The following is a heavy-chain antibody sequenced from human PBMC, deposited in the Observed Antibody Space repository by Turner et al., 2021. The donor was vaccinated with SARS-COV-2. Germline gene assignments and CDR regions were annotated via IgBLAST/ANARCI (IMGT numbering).Heavy chain of an antibody. V-gene: IGHV3-21*01. CDR1: GFTFSSYS. J-gene: IGHJ4*02. CDR3: AREGDDSSGYWGGD. D-gene: IGHD3-22*01. CDR2: ISSSSSYI. Sequence: EVQLVESGGGLVKPGGSVRLSCAASGFTFSSYSMNWVRQAPGKGLEWVASISSSSSYIYYADSVKGRFTISRDNAKNSLYLQMNSLRAEDTAVYYCAREGDDSSGYWGGDWGQGTLVTVSS.